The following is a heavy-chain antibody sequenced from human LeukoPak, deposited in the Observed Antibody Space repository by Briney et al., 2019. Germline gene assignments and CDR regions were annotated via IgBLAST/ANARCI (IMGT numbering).Heavy chain of an antibody. CDR2: IHHSGST. CDR1: GYSISSGYY. V-gene: IGHV4-38-2*02. CDR3: ARVAAGIGFFQH. Sequence: ASETLSLTCIVSGYSISSGYYWGWTRQPPGKGLEWIGNIHHSGSTYYNPSLKSRVTISVDTSKNQLSLKLSSVTAADTAVYYCARVAAGIGFFQHWGQGTLVTVSS. D-gene: IGHD6-13*01. J-gene: IGHJ1*01.